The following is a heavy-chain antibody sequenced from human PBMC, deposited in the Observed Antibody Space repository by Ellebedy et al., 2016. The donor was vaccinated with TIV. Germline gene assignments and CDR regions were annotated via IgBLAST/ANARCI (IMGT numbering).Heavy chain of an antibody. D-gene: IGHD4-17*01. CDR3: ARHYGDDAFDI. V-gene: IGHV1-69*04. Sequence: ASVKVSCKASGGTFSSYAISWVRQAPGQGLEWMGRIIPILGIANYAQKFQGRVTITADKSTSTAYMELSSLRSEDTAVYYCARHYGDDAFDIWGQGTMVTVSS. CDR2: IIPILGIA. CDR1: GGTFSSYA. J-gene: IGHJ3*02.